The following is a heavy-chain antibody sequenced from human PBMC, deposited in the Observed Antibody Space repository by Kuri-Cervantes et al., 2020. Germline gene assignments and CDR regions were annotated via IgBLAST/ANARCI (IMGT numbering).Heavy chain of an antibody. D-gene: IGHD3-3*01. J-gene: IGHJ3*02. V-gene: IGHV3-74*01. CDR2: INSDGSST. Sequence: GGSLRLSCAASGFTFSSSWMHWVRQGPGKGLVWVSRINSDGSSTSYADSVKGRFTISRDNAKNTLYLQMDSLRAEDTAVYYCARVAPRAYYDFWSGRDAFDTWGQGTMVTVSS. CDR1: GFTFSSSW. CDR3: ARVAPRAYYDFWSGRDAFDT.